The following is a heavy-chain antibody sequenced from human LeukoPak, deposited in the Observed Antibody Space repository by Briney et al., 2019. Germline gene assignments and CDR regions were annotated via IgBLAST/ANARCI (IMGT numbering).Heavy chain of an antibody. CDR1: GYTFTSFG. D-gene: IGHD6-6*01. Sequence: ASVKVSCKASGYTFTSFGSSWVRQAPGQGLEWRGWISAYNGNTNDAQKHQGRVNMTTDTSTSTAYMEQRSLRSDDTAVYYCATDSYVSSSLYYYYYYMDVWGKGTTVTVSS. V-gene: IGHV1-18*01. J-gene: IGHJ6*03. CDR2: ISAYNGNT. CDR3: ATDSYVSSSLYYYYYYMDV.